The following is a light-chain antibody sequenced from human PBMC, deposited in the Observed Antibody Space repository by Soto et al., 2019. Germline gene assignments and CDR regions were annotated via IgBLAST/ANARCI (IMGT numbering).Light chain of an antibody. J-gene: IGKJ5*01. CDR3: QQYNDRPPIT. CDR1: QSVDNN. V-gene: IGKV3-15*01. CDR2: GSF. Sequence: EIVMTQSPVTLSASPGESATLSCRSSQSVDNNVAWYQQKSGQAPRLLIVGSFARATGIPARFSGSGSGSEFTLTISGLQSEDFAVYYCQQYNDRPPITFGQGTRLEIK.